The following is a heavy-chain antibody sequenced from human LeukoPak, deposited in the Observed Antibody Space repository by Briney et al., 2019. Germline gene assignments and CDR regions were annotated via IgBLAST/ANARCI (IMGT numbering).Heavy chain of an antibody. CDR2: IIPIFGTA. CDR1: GGTFSSYA. V-gene: IGHV1-69*06. D-gene: IGHD2-15*01. CDR3: ARTPAGYCSGGSCYSGATYYFDY. J-gene: IGHJ4*02. Sequence: SVKVSCKASGGTFSSYAISWVRQAPGQGLEWMGGIIPIFGTANYAQKFQGRVTITADKSTSTAYMELSSLRSEDTAVYYCARTPAGYCSGGSCYSGATYYFDYWGQGTLVTVSS.